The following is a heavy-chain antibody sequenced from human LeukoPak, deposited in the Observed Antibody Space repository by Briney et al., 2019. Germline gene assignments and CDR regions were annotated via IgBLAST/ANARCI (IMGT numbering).Heavy chain of an antibody. V-gene: IGHV4-39*01. Sequence: SETLSLTCTVSGGSISSSSYYWGWIRQPPGKGLECIGSIYYSGSTYYNPSLKSRVTISVDTSKNQFSLKLSSVTAADTAVYYCTTWIQLTRSFDYWGQGTLVTVSS. CDR3: TTWIQLTRSFDY. CDR1: GGSISSSSYY. D-gene: IGHD5-18*01. J-gene: IGHJ4*02. CDR2: IYYSGST.